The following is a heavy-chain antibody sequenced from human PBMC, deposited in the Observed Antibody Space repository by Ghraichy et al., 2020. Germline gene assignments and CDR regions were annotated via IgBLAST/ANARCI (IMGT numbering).Heavy chain of an antibody. CDR2: IYSGGST. J-gene: IGHJ4*02. Sequence: GGSLRLSCAVSGLTVSRNYMSWVRQAPGKGLEWVSVIYSGGSTYYADSVEGRFTISRDNSKNTLFLQMNSLRAEDTAVYYCARDGSAYWGQGTLVTVSS. CDR1: GLTVSRNY. CDR3: ARDGSAY. V-gene: IGHV3-53*01.